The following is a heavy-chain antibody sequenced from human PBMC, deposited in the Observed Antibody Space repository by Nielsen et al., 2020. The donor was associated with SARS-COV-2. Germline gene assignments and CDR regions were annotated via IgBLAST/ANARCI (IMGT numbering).Heavy chain of an antibody. CDR3: VRGLQVPNGLAHC. Sequence: GGSLRLSCAASAFTFSTYWMHWVRQAPGKGLVWVSRINSDGSSTSYADSVKGRFTISRDNAKNTLYLQMNSLRAEDTAVYYCVRGLQVPNGLAHCWGQGTLVTVSS. CDR2: INSDGSST. V-gene: IGHV3-74*01. J-gene: IGHJ4*02. D-gene: IGHD3-16*01. CDR1: AFTFSTYW.